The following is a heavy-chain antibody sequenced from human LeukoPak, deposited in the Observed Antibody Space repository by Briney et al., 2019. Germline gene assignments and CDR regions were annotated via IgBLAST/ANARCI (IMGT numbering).Heavy chain of an antibody. Sequence: SETLSLTCTVSGGSISSCYWSWIRQPAGKGLEWIGRIYTSGSTNYNPSLKSRVTISVDTSKNQFSLKLSSVTAADTAVYYCAREAQIRGVIDGDWFDPWGQGTLVTVSS. J-gene: IGHJ5*02. CDR3: AREAQIRGVIDGDWFDP. D-gene: IGHD3-10*01. CDR1: GGSISSCY. V-gene: IGHV4-4*07. CDR2: IYTSGST.